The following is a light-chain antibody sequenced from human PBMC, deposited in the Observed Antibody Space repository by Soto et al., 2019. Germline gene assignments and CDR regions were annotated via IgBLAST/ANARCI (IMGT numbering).Light chain of an antibody. CDR3: QQTYSDPPL. V-gene: IGKV1-39*01. J-gene: IGKJ1*01. Sequence: DIQMTQSPSSLCASVGDRVTITCRASQSIGTNLNWYQQRQGKAPKILIYAVSSLQSGVSSRFRGSGSGTDCTLSVNSLQREDFETYYCQQTYSDPPLFGQGTKVDIK. CDR1: QSIGTN. CDR2: AVS.